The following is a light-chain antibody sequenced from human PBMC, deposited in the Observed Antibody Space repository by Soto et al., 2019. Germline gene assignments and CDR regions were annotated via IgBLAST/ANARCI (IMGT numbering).Light chain of an antibody. Sequence: QSALTQPASVSGSPGQSITISCTGTSSDIGTYNLVAWYQQHPDKAPKLMIYEVSKRPSEVSSRFSGSKSGNTASLTISGLQAEDEADYYCCSYAGSGTFVFGGGTKVTVL. CDR3: CSYAGSGTFV. V-gene: IGLV2-23*02. CDR1: SSDIGTYNL. CDR2: EVS. J-gene: IGLJ2*01.